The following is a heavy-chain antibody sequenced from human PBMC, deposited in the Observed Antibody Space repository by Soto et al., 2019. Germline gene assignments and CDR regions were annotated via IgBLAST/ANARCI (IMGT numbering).Heavy chain of an antibody. J-gene: IGHJ4*02. CDR1: GFSFNIFW. D-gene: IGHD4-17*01. CDR2: IKEDGSQR. V-gene: IGHV3-7*01. Sequence: GGSLRLSCGASGFSFNIFWMSWVRRPPGKGLEWVAAIKEDGSQRYYVDSVRGRFFISRDNTKDSLYLEMNSLRAEDTAIYYCARTRPGTTLDSWGQGALVTVSS. CDR3: ARTRPGTTLDS.